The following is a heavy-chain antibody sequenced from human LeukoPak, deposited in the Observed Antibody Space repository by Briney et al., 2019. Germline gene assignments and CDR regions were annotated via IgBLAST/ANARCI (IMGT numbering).Heavy chain of an antibody. V-gene: IGHV4-61*01. Sequence: SETLTLTCTVSGGSVSSGSYYWSWIRQPPGKGLEWIGYIYYSGSTNYNPSLKSRVTKSVDTSKNQFSLKLSSVTAADTAVYYCANREYSYGYGYWGQGTLVTVSS. CDR3: ANREYSYGYGY. J-gene: IGHJ4*02. D-gene: IGHD5-18*01. CDR1: GGSVSSGSYY. CDR2: IYYSGST.